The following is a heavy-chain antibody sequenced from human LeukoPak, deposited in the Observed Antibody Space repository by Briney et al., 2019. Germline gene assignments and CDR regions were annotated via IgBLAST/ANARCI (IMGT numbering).Heavy chain of an antibody. J-gene: IGHJ4*02. D-gene: IGHD7-27*01. Sequence: SETLSLTCTVSGGSISSGTYYWSWLRQPAGKGLEWIGRIYTSGSTNYNPSLKSRVTISVDTSKNQFSLKLSSVTAADTAVYYCATMTGEADYWGQGTLVTVSS. CDR3: ATMTGEADY. V-gene: IGHV4-61*02. CDR1: GGSISSGTYY. CDR2: IYTSGST.